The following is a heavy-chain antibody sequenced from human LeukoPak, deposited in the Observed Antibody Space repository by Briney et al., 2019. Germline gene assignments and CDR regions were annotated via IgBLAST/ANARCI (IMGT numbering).Heavy chain of an antibody. J-gene: IGHJ5*02. V-gene: IGHV3-9*01. Sequence: AGGSLRLSCAASGFTFDDYAMHWVRQAPGKGLEWVSGISWNSGSIGYADSVKGRFTISRDNAKNSLYLQMNSLRAEDTAVYYCARDRDSSGYYESIWFDPWGQGTLVTVSS. D-gene: IGHD3-22*01. CDR3: ARDRDSSGYYESIWFDP. CDR2: ISWNSGSI. CDR1: GFTFDDYA.